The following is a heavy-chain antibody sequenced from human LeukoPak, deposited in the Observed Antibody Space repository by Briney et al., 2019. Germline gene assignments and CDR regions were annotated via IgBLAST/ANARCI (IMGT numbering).Heavy chain of an antibody. CDR2: ISAYNGNT. J-gene: IGHJ2*01. CDR3: ARGGVGWYFDL. V-gene: IGHV1-18*01. D-gene: IGHD3-3*01. CDR1: GYTFTSYG. Sequence: ASVKVSCKASGYTFTSYGISWVRQAPGQGREGMGWISAYNGNTNYAQKLQGRVTMTTDTSTSTAYMEMRRLRSDDTAVYYCARGGVGWYFDLWGRGILVTVSS.